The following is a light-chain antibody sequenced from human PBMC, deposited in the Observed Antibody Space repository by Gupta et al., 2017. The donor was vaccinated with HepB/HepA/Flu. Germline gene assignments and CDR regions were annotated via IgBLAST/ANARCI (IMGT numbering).Light chain of an antibody. CDR1: SCNIGSNY. V-gene: IGLV1-47*01. CDR2: RND. Sequence: PVLTPPPSASGTPGQRVTISCSGSSCNIGSNYVYWYQQLPGKAPKLLIYRNDQRPSGVPDRFSGSKSGNSASLAISGLRSEDEADYYCAAWDDSLNGPVFGGGTKLTVL. J-gene: IGLJ2*01. CDR3: AAWDDSLNGPV.